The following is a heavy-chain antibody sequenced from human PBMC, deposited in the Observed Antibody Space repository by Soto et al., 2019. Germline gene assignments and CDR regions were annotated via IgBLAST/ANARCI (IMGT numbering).Heavy chain of an antibody. CDR2: INHSGST. CDR3: ARGRRYDSSGYSTRQHLDY. CDR1: GGSFSGYY. V-gene: IGHV4-34*01. J-gene: IGHJ4*02. Sequence: QVQLQQWGAGLLKPSETLSLTCAVYGGSFSGYYWSWIRQPPGKGLEGIGEINHSGSTNYNPSLKSRVSLSVDTSKNHFSLKLSSVTAADTAVYYCARGRRYDSSGYSTRQHLDYWGQGTLVTVSS. D-gene: IGHD3-22*01.